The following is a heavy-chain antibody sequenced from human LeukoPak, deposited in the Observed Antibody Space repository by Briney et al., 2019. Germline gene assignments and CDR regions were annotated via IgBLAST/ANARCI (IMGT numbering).Heavy chain of an antibody. CDR3: TTVPSAREDY. V-gene: IGHV3-15*01. CDR1: GFTVTHAW. J-gene: IGHJ4*02. CDR2: IKSNADGGTV. Sequence: PGGSLRLSCAVSGFTVTHAWMTWVRQVPGKGLEWIGRIKSNADGGTVDYAASVKGRFTLSRDDSVDTLYLQMDSLNTGDSGVYYCTTVPSAREDYWGQGTLVTASS. D-gene: IGHD1-26*01.